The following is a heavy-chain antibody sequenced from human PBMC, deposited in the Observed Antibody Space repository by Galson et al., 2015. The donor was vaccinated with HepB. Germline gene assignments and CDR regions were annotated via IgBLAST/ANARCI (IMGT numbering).Heavy chain of an antibody. V-gene: IGHV3-33*08. CDR3: AREDSQLTIYYYYGMDV. J-gene: IGHJ6*02. D-gene: IGHD1-1*01. CDR2: IWFDGSNK. CDR1: GFTFSIFG. Sequence: SLRLSCAASGFTFSIFGMHWVRQAPGKGLEWLAVIWFDGSNKYYADSVKGRFTISRDNSKNTLYLQMNSLRAEDTAVYYCAREDSQLTIYYYYGMDVWGQGTAVTVSS.